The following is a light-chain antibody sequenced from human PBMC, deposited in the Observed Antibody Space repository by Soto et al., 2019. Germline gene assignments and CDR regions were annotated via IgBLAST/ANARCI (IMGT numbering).Light chain of an antibody. J-gene: IGLJ2*01. CDR2: SNS. Sequence: QSVLTQPPSASGTPGQRVTISCSGSSSNIGSNTVNWYQQFPGTAPKLLIYSNSRRPSWVPDRFSGSKSGTSASLAISGLQSEDEADYYCAAWDDSLNGPVFGGGTKLTVL. CDR3: AAWDDSLNGPV. CDR1: SSNIGSNT. V-gene: IGLV1-44*01.